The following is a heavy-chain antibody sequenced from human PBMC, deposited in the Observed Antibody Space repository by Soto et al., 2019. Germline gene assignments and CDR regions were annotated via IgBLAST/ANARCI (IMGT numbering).Heavy chain of an antibody. V-gene: IGHV3-64*01. CDR1: GVTFRSYG. CDR3: ARRARPDFYYMDV. CDR2: ISSNGVGT. J-gene: IGHJ6*03. Sequence: GGSLRLACAACGVTFRSYGMGWVRQAPGKGLEYVSGISSNGVGTYYANSVQGRFTISRDNSKNTVYLQMGSLRPEDMAVYYCARRARPDFYYMDVWGKGTTVTVSS. D-gene: IGHD6-6*01.